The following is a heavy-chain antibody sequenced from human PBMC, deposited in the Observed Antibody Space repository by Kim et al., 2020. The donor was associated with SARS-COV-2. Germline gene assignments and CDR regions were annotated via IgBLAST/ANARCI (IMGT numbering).Heavy chain of an antibody. V-gene: IGHV3-43*01. Sequence: GGSLRLSCAASGFTFDDYTMHWVRQPPGKGLEWVSLITWDGGSTYYADSVKGRFTISRDNSKNSLYLQMNSLRTEDTALYYCAKDLAVAGTGFDYWGQGTLVTVSS. CDR2: ITWDGGST. CDR1: GFTFDDYT. CDR3: AKDLAVAGTGFDY. D-gene: IGHD6-19*01. J-gene: IGHJ4*02.